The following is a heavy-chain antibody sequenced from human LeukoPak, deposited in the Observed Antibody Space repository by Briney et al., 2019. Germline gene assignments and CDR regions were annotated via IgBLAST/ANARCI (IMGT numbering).Heavy chain of an antibody. J-gene: IGHJ4*02. D-gene: IGHD5-18*01. CDR3: ARSWDTTMVSYFDY. CDR2: IIPIFGTA. CDR1: GGTFSSYA. V-gene: IGHV1-69*13. Sequence: SVKLSCKASGGTFSSYAISWVRQAHGQGLEWMGGIIPIFGTANYAQKYQGRVTITADESTSTAYMGLSSLRSEDTAVYYCARSWDTTMVSYFDYWGQGTLVTVS.